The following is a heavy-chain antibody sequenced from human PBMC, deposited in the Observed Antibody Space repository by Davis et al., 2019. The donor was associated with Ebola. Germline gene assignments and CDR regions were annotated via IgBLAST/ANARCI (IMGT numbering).Heavy chain of an antibody. D-gene: IGHD3-3*01. V-gene: IGHV3-23*01. Sequence: PAGSLRLSCAASGFTFSSYAMSWVRQAPGKGLEWVSAISGSGGSTYYADSVKGRFTISRDNSKNTLHLQMNSLRAEDTAVYYCAKLGGLSLSVWSGYYVDYWGQGTLVTVSS. CDR3: AKLGGLSLSVWSGYYVDY. CDR2: ISGSGGST. CDR1: GFTFSSYA. J-gene: IGHJ4*02.